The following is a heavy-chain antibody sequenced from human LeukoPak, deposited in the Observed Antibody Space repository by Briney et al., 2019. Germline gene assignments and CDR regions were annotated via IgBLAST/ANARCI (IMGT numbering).Heavy chain of an antibody. J-gene: IGHJ4*02. CDR3: ASGYSGYDTGFDY. V-gene: IGHV3-48*01. CDR2: ISSSSSTI. D-gene: IGHD5-12*01. Sequence: GGSLRLSFAASGFTFSSYSMNWVRQAPGKGLEWVSYISSSSSTIYYADAVKGRFTISRDNAKNSLYLQMNRLRAEDKAVYYCASGYSGYDTGFDYWGQGTLVTVSS. CDR1: GFTFSSYS.